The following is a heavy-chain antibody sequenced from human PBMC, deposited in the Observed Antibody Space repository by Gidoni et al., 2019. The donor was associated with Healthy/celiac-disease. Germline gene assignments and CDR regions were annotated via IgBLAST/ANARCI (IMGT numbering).Heavy chain of an antibody. D-gene: IGHD4-4*01. CDR3: TTVVLVTRVFGE. CDR2: IKSKTDDGTT. CDR1: GFTFSKGW. Sequence: FQLLASGVGLVKPGGSLRLSCAASGFTFSKGWMSWVRQAPGKGLEWVGRIKSKTDDGTTDYAAPVKGRFTISRDDSKNTLYLQMNSLKTEDTAVYYCTTVVLVTRVFGEWGQGTLVTVSS. J-gene: IGHJ4*02. V-gene: IGHV3-15*01.